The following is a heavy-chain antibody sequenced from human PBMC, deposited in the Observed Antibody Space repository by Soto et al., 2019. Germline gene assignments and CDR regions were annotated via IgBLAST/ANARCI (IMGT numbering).Heavy chain of an antibody. J-gene: IGHJ4*02. D-gene: IGHD3-3*02. CDR2: INAGNGNT. V-gene: IGHV1-3*01. Sequence: ASVKVSCKASGYTFTSYAMHWVRQAPGQRLEWMGWINAGNGNTKYSQKFQGRFTISRDNARNSLYLQMNSLRAEDTAVYYCASRDLTFDWGKGTLVTVSS. CDR1: GYTFTSYA. CDR3: ASRDLTFD.